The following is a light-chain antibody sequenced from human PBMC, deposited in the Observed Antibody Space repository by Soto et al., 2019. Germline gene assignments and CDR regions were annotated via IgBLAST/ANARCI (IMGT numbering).Light chain of an antibody. J-gene: IGKJ1*01. V-gene: IGKV3-20*01. Sequence: EIVLTQSPGTLSLSPGERATLSCRASQSVSSEHFAWYQQKPGQAPRLLIYGASYRATDIPDRFSGSGSGTAFTLTISRLEPEDFAVYYGQQYVTSSPRTFGQGTKVEIK. CDR3: QQYVTSSPRT. CDR2: GAS. CDR1: QSVSSEH.